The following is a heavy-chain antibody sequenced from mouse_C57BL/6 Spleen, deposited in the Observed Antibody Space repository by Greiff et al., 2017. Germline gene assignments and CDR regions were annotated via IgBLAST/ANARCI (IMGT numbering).Heavy chain of an antibody. J-gene: IGHJ1*03. CDR2: INPNNGGT. D-gene: IGHD1-1*01. Sequence: EVQLQQSGPELVKPGASVKISCKASGYTFTDYYMNWVKQSHGKSLEWIGDINPNNGGTSYNKKFKGKATLTVDKSSSTACMELRSLTSEDSAVYYGDIGVLRRRYFDVWGTGTTVTVSS. V-gene: IGHV1-26*01. CDR1: GYTFTDYY. CDR3: DIGVLRRRYFDV.